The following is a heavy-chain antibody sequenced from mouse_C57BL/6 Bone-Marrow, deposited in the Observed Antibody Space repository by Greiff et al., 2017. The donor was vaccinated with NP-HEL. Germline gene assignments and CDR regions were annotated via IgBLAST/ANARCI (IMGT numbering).Heavy chain of an antibody. CDR3: TTWVY. CDR1: GFNIKDDY. J-gene: IGHJ3*01. V-gene: IGHV14-4*01. CDR2: IDPENGDT. Sequence: EVKLVESGAELVRPGASVKLSCTASGFNIKDDYMHWVKQRPEQGLEWIGWIDPENGDTEYASKFQGKATITADTSSNTAYLQLSSLTSEDTAVYYCTTWVYWGQGTLVTVSA.